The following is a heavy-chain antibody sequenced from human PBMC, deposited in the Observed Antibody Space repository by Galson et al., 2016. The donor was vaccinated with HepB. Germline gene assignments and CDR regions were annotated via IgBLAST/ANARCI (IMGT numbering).Heavy chain of an antibody. CDR3: VRIVFDDFGDKLGAFEI. CDR2: ISSSSNYI. D-gene: IGHD4-17*01. V-gene: IGHV3-21*01. J-gene: IGHJ3*02. CDR1: GFTFSSYS. Sequence: SLRLSCAASGFTFSSYSMNWVRQAPGKGLEWVSSISSSSNYIYYADSVKGRFTISRDNAKNSLYLQMNSLRAEDTAVYYCVRIVFDDFGDKLGAFEIWGQGTMVTVSS.